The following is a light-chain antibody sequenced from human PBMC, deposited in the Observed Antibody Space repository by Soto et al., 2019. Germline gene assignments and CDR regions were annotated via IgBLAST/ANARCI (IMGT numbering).Light chain of an antibody. CDR1: SSNIGAGYD. J-gene: IGLJ1*01. V-gene: IGLV1-40*01. CDR3: QSYDRSLSGSRV. CDR2: DNS. Sequence: QSVLTQQPSVSGAPGQRVTISCTGSSSNIGAGYDVHWYQQLPGTAPKLLIYDNSNRPSGVPDRFSGSKSGTSASLAITGLQAEDEADYYCQSYDRSLSGSRVFGTGTKLTVL.